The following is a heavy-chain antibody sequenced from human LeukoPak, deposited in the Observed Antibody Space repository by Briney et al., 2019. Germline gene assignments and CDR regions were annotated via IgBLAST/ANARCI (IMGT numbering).Heavy chain of an antibody. CDR2: IYYSGST. CDR3: AASCGGDCYSADASDI. J-gene: IGHJ3*02. V-gene: IGHV4-30-4*01. D-gene: IGHD2-21*02. CDR1: GGSISSGDYY. Sequence: SQTLSLTCTVSGGSISSGDYYWSWIRQPPGKGLEWIGYIYYSGSTYYNPSLKSRVTISVDTSKNQFSLKLSSVTAADTAVYYCAASCGGDCYSADASDIWGQGTMVTVSS.